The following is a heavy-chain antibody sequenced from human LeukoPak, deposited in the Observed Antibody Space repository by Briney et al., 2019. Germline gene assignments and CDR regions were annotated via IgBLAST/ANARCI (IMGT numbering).Heavy chain of an antibody. V-gene: IGHV4-59*01. J-gene: IGHJ4*02. D-gene: IGHD3-9*01. CDR1: GGSFSGYY. Sequence: PSETLSLTCAVYGGSFSGYYWSWIRQPPGKGLEWIGYIYYSGSTNCNPSLKSRVTISVDTSKNQFSLKLRSVTAADTAVYYCARVTGYMIEDYFDYWGQGILVTVSS. CDR3: ARVTGYMIEDYFDY. CDR2: IYYSGST.